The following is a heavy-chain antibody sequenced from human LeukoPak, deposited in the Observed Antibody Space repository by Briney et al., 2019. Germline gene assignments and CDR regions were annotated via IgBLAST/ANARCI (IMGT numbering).Heavy chain of an antibody. J-gene: IGHJ4*02. D-gene: IGHD3-22*01. V-gene: IGHV4-34*01. CDR3: ARRSSGYSY. Sequence: PSETLSLTCAVYGGSFSGYYWSWIRQPPGKGLEWIGEINHSGSTNYNPSLKSRVTISVDTSKNQFSLKLSSVTAADTAMYYCARRSSGYSYWGQGTLVTVSS. CDR2: INHSGST. CDR1: GGSFSGYY.